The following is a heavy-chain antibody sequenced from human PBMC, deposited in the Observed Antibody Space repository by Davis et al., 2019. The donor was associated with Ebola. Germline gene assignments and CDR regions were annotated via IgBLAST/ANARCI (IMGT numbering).Heavy chain of an antibody. CDR1: GYSISSGYY. J-gene: IGHJ4*02. CDR2: IYHSGST. V-gene: IGHV4-38-2*02. CDR3: ARDSGGAMDAYYFDY. Sequence: PSETLSLTCTVSGYSISSGYYWGWIRQPPGKGLEWIGSIYHSGSTYYNPSLKSRVTISVDTSKNQFSLKLSSVTAADTAVYYCARDSGGAMDAYYFDYWGQGTLVTVSS. D-gene: IGHD5-18*01.